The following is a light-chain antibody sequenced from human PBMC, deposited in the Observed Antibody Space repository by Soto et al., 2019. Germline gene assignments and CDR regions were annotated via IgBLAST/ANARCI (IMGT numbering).Light chain of an antibody. CDR1: QGISSY. Sequence: VSQGISSYLALYQQKXGKAPKLLIYAASXLKSGVPARFRGSGSGTDFTLNISCLQSEDCATYYCQQYYGYPRTFGQGTKVDIK. CDR3: QQYYGYPRT. V-gene: IGKV1-8*01. J-gene: IGKJ1*01. CDR2: AAS.